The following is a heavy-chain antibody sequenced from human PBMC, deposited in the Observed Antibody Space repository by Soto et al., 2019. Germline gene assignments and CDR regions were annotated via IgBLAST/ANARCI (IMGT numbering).Heavy chain of an antibody. J-gene: IGHJ3*02. V-gene: IGHV1-2*02. D-gene: IGHD3-3*01. Sequence: QLHLVQSGAVVKKPGASVTVSCSASGYPVTAYYMHWVRQAPGRGLEWMGGINPATGAAKYTQTFQGRVTLARDPSTRTVFMELSGLTTEDTAVFNGARGGGVGVAGSAAFEMWGQGTLVTVSS. CDR1: GYPVTAYY. CDR2: INPATGAA. CDR3: ARGGGVGVAGSAAFEM.